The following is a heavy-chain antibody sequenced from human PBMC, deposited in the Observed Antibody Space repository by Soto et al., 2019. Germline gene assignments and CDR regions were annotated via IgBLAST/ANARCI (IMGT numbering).Heavy chain of an antibody. D-gene: IGHD3-22*01. V-gene: IGHV3-30-3*01. CDR2: ISYDGSNK. CDR1: GFTFSSYA. Sequence: QVQLVESGGGVVQPGRSLRLSCAASGFTFSSYAMHWVRQAPGKGLEWVAVISYDGSNKYYADSVKGRFTISRDNSKNTLYLQMNSLRAEDTAVYYYARDQGYYDSSGYYGAPLFAYWGQGTLVTVSS. J-gene: IGHJ4*02. CDR3: ARDQGYYDSSGYYGAPLFAY.